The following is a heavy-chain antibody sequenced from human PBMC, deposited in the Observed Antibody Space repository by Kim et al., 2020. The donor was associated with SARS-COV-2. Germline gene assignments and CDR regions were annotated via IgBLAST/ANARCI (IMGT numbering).Heavy chain of an antibody. D-gene: IGHD3-10*01. J-gene: IGHJ6*02. CDR2: ISASAGNT. CDR3: AKSTYGAGSYPVSYYYSYCVDV. CDR1: GFTFNKYA. Sequence: GGSLRLSCEASGFTFNKYAMNWVRQTPGKGLEWVSGISASAGNTDYADSVKGRFTISRDYSKNMVYLQMNSLRAEDTAVYFCAKSTYGAGSYPVSYYYSYCVDVGGQGTTVAVSS. V-gene: IGHV3-23*01.